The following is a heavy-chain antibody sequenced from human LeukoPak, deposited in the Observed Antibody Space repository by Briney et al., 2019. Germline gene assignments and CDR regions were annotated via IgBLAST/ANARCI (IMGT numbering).Heavy chain of an antibody. D-gene: IGHD3-10*01. Sequence: SETLSLTCTVSGGSISSGSYYWSWIRQPAGKGLEWIGRIYTSGSTNYDPSLKSRVTISVDTSKNQFSLKLSSVTAADTAVYYCARSYGSGSCCAFDIWGQGTMVTVSS. CDR2: IYTSGST. V-gene: IGHV4-61*02. CDR3: ARSYGSGSCCAFDI. CDR1: GGSISSGSYY. J-gene: IGHJ3*02.